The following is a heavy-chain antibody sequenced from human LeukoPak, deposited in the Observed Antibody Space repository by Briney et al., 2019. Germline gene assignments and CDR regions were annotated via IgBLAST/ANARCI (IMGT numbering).Heavy chain of an antibody. CDR1: GYTFTSYG. CDR2: ISAYNGNT. CDR3: ARGPYMVRGAPDYYYYGMGV. D-gene: IGHD3-10*01. Sequence: ASVKVSCKASGYTFTSYGISWVRQAPGQGLEWMGWISAYNGNTNYAQKLQGRVTMTTDTSTSTAYMELRSLRSDDTAVYYCARGPYMVRGAPDYYYYGMGVWGQGTTVTVSS. J-gene: IGHJ6*02. V-gene: IGHV1-18*01.